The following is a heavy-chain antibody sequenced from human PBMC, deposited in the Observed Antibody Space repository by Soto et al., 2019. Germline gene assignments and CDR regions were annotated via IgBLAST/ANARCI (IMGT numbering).Heavy chain of an antibody. J-gene: IGHJ6*02. CDR2: INPNSGGT. V-gene: IGHV1-2*04. CDR1: GYTFTGYY. Sequence: QVPLVQSGAEVKKPGASVKVSCKASGYTFTGYYMHWVRQAPGQGLEWMGWINPNSGGTNYAQKFQGWVTMTRDTSISTAYMELSRLRSDDTAVYYCARCIAAAGTWGGGMDVWGQGTTVIVSS. D-gene: IGHD6-13*01. CDR3: ARCIAAAGTWGGGMDV.